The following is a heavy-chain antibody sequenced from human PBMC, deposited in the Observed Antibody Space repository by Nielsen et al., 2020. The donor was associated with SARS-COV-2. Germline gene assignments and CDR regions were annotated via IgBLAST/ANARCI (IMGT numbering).Heavy chain of an antibody. Sequence: SETLSLTCTVSGASINTYSWSWIRQPPGKGLEWISYAYYTGGTNYNPSLKSRVTLSGDTSKKQFSLKLTSVTTEDTAVYYCARSLERLGPHYFEDWGQGVLVTVSS. CDR2: AYYTGGT. CDR3: ARSLERLGPHYFED. J-gene: IGHJ4*02. V-gene: IGHV4-59*12. CDR1: GASINTYS. D-gene: IGHD3-3*01.